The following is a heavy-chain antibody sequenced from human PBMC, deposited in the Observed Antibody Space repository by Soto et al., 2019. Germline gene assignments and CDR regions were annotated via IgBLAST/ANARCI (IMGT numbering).Heavy chain of an antibody. V-gene: IGHV4-59*01. CDR1: GGSMTDYY. D-gene: IGHD4-17*01. CDR2: VFYSGTT. J-gene: IGHJ5*02. CDR3: ARRSDYFDP. Sequence: SETLSLTCLVSGGSMTDYYWSWIRQAPGKGLEWIGFVFYSGTTNYNPSLKSRVTLSIDTSKNEFSLALTSMTAAHTAVYYCARRSDYFDPSGQGTLVTVSS.